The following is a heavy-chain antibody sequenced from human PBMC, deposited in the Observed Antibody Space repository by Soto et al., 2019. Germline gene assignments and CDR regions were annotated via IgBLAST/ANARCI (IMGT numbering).Heavy chain of an antibody. CDR2: ISSSSSYT. Sequence: GESLKISCAASGFTFSDYYMSWIHQAPGKGLEWVSYISSSSSYTNYADSVKGRFTISRDNAKNSLYLQMNSLRAEDTAVYYCAIGEYSSSSWGQGTLVTVSS. D-gene: IGHD6-6*01. J-gene: IGHJ5*02. CDR3: AIGEYSSSS. CDR1: GFTFSDYY. V-gene: IGHV3-11*06.